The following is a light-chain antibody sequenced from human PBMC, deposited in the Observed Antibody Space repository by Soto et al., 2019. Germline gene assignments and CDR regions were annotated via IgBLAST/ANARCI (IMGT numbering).Light chain of an antibody. CDR3: TSCTSSSTWV. J-gene: IGLJ3*02. CDR1: SSDVGGYNY. V-gene: IGLV2-14*03. CDR2: EVS. Sequence: QSALTQPASVSGSPGQSSTISCTGTSSDVGGYNYVSWFQQHPGKAPKLKIYEVSNRPSGVSNRFSGSKSGYTASLTISELQDEVEADYYCTSCTSSSTWVFGGGTKLTVL.